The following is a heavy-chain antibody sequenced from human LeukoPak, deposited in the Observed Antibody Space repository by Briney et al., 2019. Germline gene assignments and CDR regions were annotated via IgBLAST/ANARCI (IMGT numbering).Heavy chain of an antibody. Sequence: SVKVSCKTSGFTFSSSTVQWVRQARGQRLEWLGWIGLGSGDTKYAQRVQERLTLTRDMSTDTAYMGLSSLRSEDTAVYYCVAERYSDGCCWFDPWGQGTLVTVSS. J-gene: IGHJ5*02. V-gene: IGHV1-58*01. CDR1: GFTFSSST. D-gene: IGHD6-25*01. CDR2: IGLGSGDT. CDR3: VAERYSDGCCWFDP.